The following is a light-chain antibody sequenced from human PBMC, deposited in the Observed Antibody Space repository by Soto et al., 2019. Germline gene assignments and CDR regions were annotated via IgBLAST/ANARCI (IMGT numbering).Light chain of an antibody. CDR1: QSVSSN. Sequence: IVSPQSPATLSVSQGYRPTLSCRASQSVSSNLAWSQQKPGQAPRLLIYGASTRATGIQARFSGSGSGTDFTLTISSLEPEDFAVYYCQQRSNWLTFGGGTKVEI. J-gene: IGKJ4*01. V-gene: IGKV3-15*01. CDR2: GAS. CDR3: QQRSNWLT.